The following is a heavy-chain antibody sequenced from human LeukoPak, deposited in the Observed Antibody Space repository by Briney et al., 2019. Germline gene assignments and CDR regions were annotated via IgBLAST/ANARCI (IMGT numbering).Heavy chain of an antibody. V-gene: IGHV3-23*01. CDR1: GFTFSSYA. D-gene: IGHD6-13*01. CDR2: IGDST. J-gene: IGHJ4*02. Sequence: GGSLRLSCVASGFTFSSYAINWVRQVPGKGLEWVSAIGDSTYSADSVKGRFTISRDNSKNTLYLQMNSLRGEDTAVYYCAKATRPADSSSNYVDFDCWGQGTRVTVSS. CDR3: AKATRPADSSSNYVDFDC.